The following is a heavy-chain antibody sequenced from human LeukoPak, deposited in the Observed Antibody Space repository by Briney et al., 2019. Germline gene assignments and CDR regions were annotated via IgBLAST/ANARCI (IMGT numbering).Heavy chain of an antibody. J-gene: IGHJ4*02. CDR3: ARDLSGYCPSY. V-gene: IGHV3-48*02. CDR2: ISSSSSSI. CDR1: GFTLSDYS. Sequence: GGSLRPSCAASGFTLSDYSMNWVRQAPGRGLEWVSYISSSSSSIYYADSVKGRFTISRDNAKRSLYLQMKSLRDEDTAVYYCARDLSGYCPSYWGQGTLVTVSS. D-gene: IGHD3-22*01.